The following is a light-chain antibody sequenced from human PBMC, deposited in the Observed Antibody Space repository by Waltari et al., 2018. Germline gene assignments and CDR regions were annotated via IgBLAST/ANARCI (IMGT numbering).Light chain of an antibody. CDR3: QQSLDSPYT. CDR2: AAS. V-gene: IGKV1-39*01. CDR1: QTIDVY. Sequence: DIQMTQSPSSLSASVGDTVTISCRASQTIDVYLNWYQQQPGKAPNLLIYAASTLLIGVPSRVSCFGSETEFTLTITGLQPEDFATYYCQQSLDSPYTFGQGTRLEI. J-gene: IGKJ2*01.